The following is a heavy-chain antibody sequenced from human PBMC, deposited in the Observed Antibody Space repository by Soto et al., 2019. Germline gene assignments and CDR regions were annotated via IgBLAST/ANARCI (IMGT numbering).Heavy chain of an antibody. J-gene: IGHJ6*02. CDR3: AKAPTTTVTTFMHYGMDV. V-gene: IGHV3-30*18. D-gene: IGHD4-17*01. CDR1: GFTFSSYG. CDR2: ISYDGSNK. Sequence: QVQLVESGGGVVQPGRSLRLSCAASGFTFSSYGMHWVRQAPGKGLEGVAVISYDGSNKYYADSVKGRFTISRDNSKNTLYLQMNSLRAEDTAVYYCAKAPTTTVTTFMHYGMDVLGQGTTVTVSS.